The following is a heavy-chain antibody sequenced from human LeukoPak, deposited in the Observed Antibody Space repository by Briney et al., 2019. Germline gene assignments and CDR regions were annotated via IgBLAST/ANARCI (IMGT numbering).Heavy chain of an antibody. Sequence: GASVKVSCKASGYTFTSYGISWVRQAPGQGLEWVAWISAYNSNKNSAEEFQGRVTMTIDTSTSTAYMELRSLKSDDTAVYYCVRHIKPAGPWDGMDVWGQGTTVIVSS. V-gene: IGHV1-18*04. J-gene: IGHJ6*02. CDR1: GYTFTSYG. D-gene: IGHD1-26*01. CDR2: ISAYNSNK. CDR3: VRHIKPAGPWDGMDV.